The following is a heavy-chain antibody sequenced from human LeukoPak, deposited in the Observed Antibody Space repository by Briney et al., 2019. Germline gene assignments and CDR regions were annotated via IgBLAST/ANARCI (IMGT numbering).Heavy chain of an antibody. CDR3: ARGRRYYYDSTPYY. CDR1: GGSFSGYY. J-gene: IGHJ4*02. D-gene: IGHD3-22*01. CDR2: INHSGST. Sequence: PSETLSLTCAVYGGSFSGYYWSWIRQPPGKGLEWIGEINHSGSTNYNPSPKSRVTISVDTSKNQFSLKLSPVTAADTAVYYCARGRRYYYDSTPYYWGQGTLVTVSS. V-gene: IGHV4-34*01.